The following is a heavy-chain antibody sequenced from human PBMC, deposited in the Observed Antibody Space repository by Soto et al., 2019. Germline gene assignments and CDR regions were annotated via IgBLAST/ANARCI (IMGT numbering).Heavy chain of an antibody. Sequence: EVQLLESGGGLVQPGGSLRLSCAVSGFTFSSYAMSWVRQAPGKGLEWVSVISGSGGSTYYADSVKGRFTISRDNSKNTLYLQMNSLRAEDTAIYYCAKTVTCSYWYFDLWGRGTLVTVSS. V-gene: IGHV3-23*01. CDR2: ISGSGGST. CDR3: AKTVTCSYWYFDL. D-gene: IGHD4-17*01. J-gene: IGHJ2*01. CDR1: GFTFSSYA.